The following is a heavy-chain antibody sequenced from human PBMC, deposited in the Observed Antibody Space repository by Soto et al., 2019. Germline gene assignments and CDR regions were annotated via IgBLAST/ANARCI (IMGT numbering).Heavy chain of an antibody. J-gene: IGHJ5*02. CDR2: IIPIFGTA. V-gene: IGHV1-69*06. CDR1: GGTFSSYA. Sequence: QVQLVQSGAEVKKPGSSVTVSCKASGGTFSSYAISWVRQAPGQGLEWMGGIIPIFGTANYAQKFQGRVTITADKSTSTAYVELSSLRSEDMAVYYCARDDYGAPNWFDPGGQGTLVTVSS. CDR3: ARDDYGAPNWFDP. D-gene: IGHD4-17*01.